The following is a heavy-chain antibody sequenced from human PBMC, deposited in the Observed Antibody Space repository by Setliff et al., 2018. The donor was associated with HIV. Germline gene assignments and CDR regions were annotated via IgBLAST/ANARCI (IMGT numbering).Heavy chain of an antibody. CDR1: GDSMSGYY. V-gene: IGHV4-4*08. J-gene: IGHJ6*03. CDR3: ARQNRGCSSTSCLNYYMDV. D-gene: IGHD2-2*01. CDR2: IHTSGRTAY. Sequence: PSETLSLTCAVSGDSMSGYYWSWIRQSPGKKLEWIGYIHTSGRTAYSFTPSLKSRVTISADTSKNQFSLNLTSVTAADTAVYYCARQNRGCSSTSCLNYYMDVWGKGTTVTVSS.